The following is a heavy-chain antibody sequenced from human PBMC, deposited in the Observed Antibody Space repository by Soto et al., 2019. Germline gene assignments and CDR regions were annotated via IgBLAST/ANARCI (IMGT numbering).Heavy chain of an antibody. J-gene: IGHJ6*03. CDR3: AKPQASRVDYYMDV. CDR2: ISGSGGST. CDR1: GFTFSSYA. Sequence: EVQLLESGGGLVQPGGSLRLSCAASGFTFSSYAMSWVRQAPGKGLEWVSAISGSGGSTYYADSVKGRFTISRDNSKNTLYLQMNSLRAEDTAIYYCAKPQASRVDYYMDVWGKGTTVTVSS. V-gene: IGHV3-23*01.